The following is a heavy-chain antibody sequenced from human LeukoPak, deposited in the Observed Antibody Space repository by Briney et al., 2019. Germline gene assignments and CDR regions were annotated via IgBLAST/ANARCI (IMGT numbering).Heavy chain of an antibody. D-gene: IGHD1/OR15-1a*01. J-gene: IGHJ2*01. Sequence: PGGSLRLSCADSGFTLSSYAMSWVRQAPGKGLEWVSAISGSGGSTYYADSVKGRFTISRDNSKNTLYLQMNSLRAEDTAVYYCAKSRTIYWYFDLWGRGTLVTVSS. CDR2: ISGSGGST. V-gene: IGHV3-23*01. CDR3: AKSRTIYWYFDL. CDR1: GFTLSSYA.